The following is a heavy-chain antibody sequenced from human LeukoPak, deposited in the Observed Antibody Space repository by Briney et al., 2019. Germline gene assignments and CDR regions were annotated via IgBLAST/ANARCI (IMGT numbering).Heavy chain of an antibody. J-gene: IGHJ5*02. CDR1: GFIFSDYG. CDR3: TKEKVAYYTDRWSGLFDT. V-gene: IGHV3-30*02. D-gene: IGHD1-26*01. Sequence: PGGSLRLSCAASGFIFSDYGMNWGRQVPGKGPEWLTFIRHDGSNKFYAESVKGRFTISRDMSKNTLYLQMNSLTLEDTAIYYCTKEKVAYYTDRWSGLFDTWGQGTLVSVSS. CDR2: IRHDGSNK.